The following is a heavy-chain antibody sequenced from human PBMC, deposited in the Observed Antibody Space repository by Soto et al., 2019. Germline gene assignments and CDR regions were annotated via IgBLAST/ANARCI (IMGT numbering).Heavy chain of an antibody. J-gene: IGHJ4*02. CDR3: ANVLGYGDNLDDY. V-gene: IGHV3-23*01. CDR1: GFTFSSYA. D-gene: IGHD4-17*01. CDR2: ISGSGGST. Sequence: PGGSLRLSCAASGFTFSSYAMSWVRQAPGKGLEWVSAISGSGGSTYYADSVKGRFTISRDNSKNTLYLQMNSLRAEDTAVYYCANVLGYGDNLDDYWGQGPLVTVSS.